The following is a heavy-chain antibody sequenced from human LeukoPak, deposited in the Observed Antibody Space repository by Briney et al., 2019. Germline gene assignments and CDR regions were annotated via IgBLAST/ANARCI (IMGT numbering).Heavy chain of an antibody. J-gene: IGHJ4*02. D-gene: IGHD1-26*01. CDR2: ISSSSSYI. Sequence: GGSLRLSCAASGFTFSSYSMNWVRQAPGKGLEWVSSISSSSSYIYYADSVKGRFTISRDNAKNSLYLQMNSLRAEDTAVYYCARKIGGSYYQYYFDYWGQGTLVTVSS. CDR3: ARKIGGSYYQYYFDY. V-gene: IGHV3-21*01. CDR1: GFTFSSYS.